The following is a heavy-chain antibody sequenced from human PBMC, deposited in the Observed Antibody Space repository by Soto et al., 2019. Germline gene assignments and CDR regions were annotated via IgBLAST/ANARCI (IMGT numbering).Heavy chain of an antibody. J-gene: IGHJ4*02. CDR1: GGTFSSYA. CDR3: AREDLSIVGATFFDY. CDR2: IIPIFGTA. D-gene: IGHD1-26*01. V-gene: IGHV1-69*01. Sequence: QVQLVQSGAEVKKPGSSVKVSCKASGGTFSSYAISWVRQAPGQGLEWMGGIIPIFGTANYAQKFQGRVTITADESTSTDYMELSSLRSEDTAVYYCAREDLSIVGATFFDYWGQGTLVNVSS.